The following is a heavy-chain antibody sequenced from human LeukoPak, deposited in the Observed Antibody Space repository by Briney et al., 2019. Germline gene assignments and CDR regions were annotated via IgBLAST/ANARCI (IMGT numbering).Heavy chain of an antibody. CDR2: ISSGSTTI. Sequence: GSLRLSCAASGFTFSSYWMSWVRQAPGKGLEWVSYISSGSTTIYYADSVKGRFTISRDNAKNSLYLQMNSLRAEDTAVYFCARMWGSSWSYFDYWGQGTLVTVSS. V-gene: IGHV3-48*04. CDR1: GFTFSSYW. J-gene: IGHJ4*02. CDR3: ARMWGSSWSYFDY. D-gene: IGHD6-13*01.